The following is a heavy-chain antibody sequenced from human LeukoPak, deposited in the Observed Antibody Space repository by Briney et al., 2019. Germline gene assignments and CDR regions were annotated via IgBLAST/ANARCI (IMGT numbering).Heavy chain of an antibody. CDR3: AGEVPHYYMDV. V-gene: IGHV4-31*03. CDR1: GGSISSGGYY. Sequence: PSQTLSLTCTVSGGSISSGGYYWSWIRQHPGKGLEWIGYIYYSGSTYYNPSLKSRVTISVDTSKNQFPLKLSSVTAADTAVYYCAGEVPHYYMDVWGKGTTVTVSS. CDR2: IYYSGST. D-gene: IGHD1-1*01. J-gene: IGHJ6*03.